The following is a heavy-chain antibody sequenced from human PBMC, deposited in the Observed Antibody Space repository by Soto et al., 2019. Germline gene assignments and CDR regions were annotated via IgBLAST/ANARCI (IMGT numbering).Heavy chain of an antibody. CDR3: AREAREKNFDY. Sequence: QLQLQESSPGLVKPSETLSLTCTVSGGSISSSSYYWGWIRQPPGKRLEWIGSIYYSGSTYYNPSLNSRVTITLDRSINKFFLKLSSVTAEDTAVYYCAREAREKNFDYWGQGTLVTVSS. V-gene: IGHV4-39*02. CDR1: GGSISSSSYY. J-gene: IGHJ4*02. CDR2: IYYSGST.